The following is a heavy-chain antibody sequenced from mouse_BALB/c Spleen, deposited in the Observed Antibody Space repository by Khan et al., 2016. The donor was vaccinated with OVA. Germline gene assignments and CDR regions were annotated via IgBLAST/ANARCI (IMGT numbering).Heavy chain of an antibody. V-gene: IGHV1-61*01. Sequence: QVQLQQPGAELVRPGASVKLSCTASGYTLTSYWMNWVKQRPGQGLEWLGMIDPSDSETYYNPMFTDQATLTVDKSSSTAYMQLSSLTSEDSAVDYCTRREKYGYDPSGFAYWGQGTLVTVSA. J-gene: IGHJ3*01. CDR2: IDPSDSET. CDR3: TRREKYGYDPSGFAY. CDR1: GYTLTSYW. D-gene: IGHD2-2*01.